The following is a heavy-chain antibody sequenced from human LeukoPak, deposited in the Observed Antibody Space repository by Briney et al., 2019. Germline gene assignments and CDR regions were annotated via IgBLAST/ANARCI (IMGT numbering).Heavy chain of an antibody. V-gene: IGHV3-53*01. CDR2: IYSGGST. J-gene: IGHJ4*02. CDR1: GFTVSSNY. CDR3: ASDGQMGYYYDSSGYPS. Sequence: GGSLRLSCAASGFTVSSNYMSWVRQAPGKGLEWVSVIYSGGSTYYADSVKGRFTISRDNSKNTLYPQMNSLRAEDTAVYYCASDGQMGYYYDSSGYPSWGQGTLVTVSS. D-gene: IGHD3-22*01.